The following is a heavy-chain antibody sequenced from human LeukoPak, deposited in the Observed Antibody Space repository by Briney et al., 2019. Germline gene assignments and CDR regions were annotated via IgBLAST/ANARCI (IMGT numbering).Heavy chain of an antibody. D-gene: IGHD6-13*01. CDR1: GGSMSSYY. Sequence: SETLSLTCTVSGGSMSSYYWSWIRQPPGKGLEWIGYIYYSGSTNYNPSLKSRVTISVDTSKNQFSLKMSSVTAADTAVYYCARDGLAAAGFDYWGQGTLVTVSS. CDR3: ARDGLAAAGFDY. CDR2: IYYSGST. V-gene: IGHV4-59*01. J-gene: IGHJ4*02.